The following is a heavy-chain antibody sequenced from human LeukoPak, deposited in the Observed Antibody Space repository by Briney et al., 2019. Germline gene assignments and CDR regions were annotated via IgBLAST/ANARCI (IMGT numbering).Heavy chain of an antibody. CDR3: ARGQGDFWSGDYCYYYMDV. J-gene: IGHJ6*03. D-gene: IGHD3-3*01. V-gene: IGHV3-48*04. CDR1: GFTFSGYS. Sequence: PGGSLRLSCAASGFTFSGYSMNWVRQAPGKGLEWVSYISGSSGTIYYAASVTGRFTISRDNAKNSLYLLMNSLRAEDTALYYCARGQGDFWSGDYCYYYMDVWGKGTTVTVSS. CDR2: ISGSSGTI.